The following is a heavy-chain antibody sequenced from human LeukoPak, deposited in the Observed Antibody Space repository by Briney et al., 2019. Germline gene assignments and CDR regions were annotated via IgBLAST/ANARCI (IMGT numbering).Heavy chain of an antibody. Sequence: GGSLRLSCAASGFTFSSYAMSWVRQAPGKGLECVSAISGSGDSTYYADSVKGRFTISRDNSKNTLYLQMNSLRAEDTAAYYCAKRLAYYYDNSGLTDTFDIWGQGTMVTVSS. V-gene: IGHV3-23*01. CDR3: AKRLAYYYDNSGLTDTFDI. CDR1: GFTFSSYA. CDR2: ISGSGDST. D-gene: IGHD3-22*01. J-gene: IGHJ3*02.